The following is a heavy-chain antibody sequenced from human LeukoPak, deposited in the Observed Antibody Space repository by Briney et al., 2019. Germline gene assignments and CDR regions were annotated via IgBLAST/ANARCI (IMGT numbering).Heavy chain of an antibody. CDR1: GFTFSGSA. V-gene: IGHV4-59*10. D-gene: IGHD4-11*01. Sequence: GSLRLSCAASGFTFSGSAMHWVRQASGKGLEWVGRIYTSGSTDYNPSLTSRVTISVDTSKNQFSLNLTSVTAADTAVYYCARADYSGVTYYYYYVDVWGKGTTVTVSS. CDR2: IYTSGST. J-gene: IGHJ6*03. CDR3: ARADYSGVTYYYYYVDV.